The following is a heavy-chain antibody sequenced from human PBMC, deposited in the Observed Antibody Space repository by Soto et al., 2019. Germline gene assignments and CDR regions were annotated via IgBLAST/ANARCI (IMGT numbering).Heavy chain of an antibody. CDR2: IDPSDSQT. J-gene: IGHJ4*02. Sequence: GESLKICCKVSGYSFAGYWITWLRQKPGKGLEWMGRIDPSDSQTYYSPSFRGHVTISVTKSITTVFLQWSSLRASDTAMYYCARQISDSDTGPKLEYYFDSWGQGTPVSVSS. V-gene: IGHV5-10-1*01. CDR3: ARQISDSDTGPKLEYYFDS. CDR1: GYSFAGYW. D-gene: IGHD5-18*01.